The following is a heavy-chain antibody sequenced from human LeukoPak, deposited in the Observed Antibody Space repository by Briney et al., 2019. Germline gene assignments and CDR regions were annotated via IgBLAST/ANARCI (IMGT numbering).Heavy chain of an antibody. CDR3: ARLPYYYGSGSFSYYFDY. J-gene: IGHJ4*02. V-gene: IGHV5-51*01. Sequence: GESLKISCKGSGYSFTSYWIGWVRQMPGEGLEWMGSIYPGDSDTRYSPSFQGQVTISADKSISTAYLQWSSLKASDTAMYYCARLPYYYGSGSFSYYFDYWGQGTLVTVSS. D-gene: IGHD3-10*01. CDR2: IYPGDSDT. CDR1: GYSFTSYW.